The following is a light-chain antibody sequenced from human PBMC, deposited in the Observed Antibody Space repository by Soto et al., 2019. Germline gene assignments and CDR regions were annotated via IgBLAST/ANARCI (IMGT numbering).Light chain of an antibody. CDR1: QSVSSNY. CDR2: GAS. J-gene: IGKJ1*01. V-gene: IGKV3-20*01. Sequence: VFTHFPDTLSLSPGQSAPLSSRASQSVSSNYLAWHQQRPGQHTNLLFFGASHRAPDLPEWFSGGWGGTDFTLTISRLEPEYFAVYYCQQYGSSGTFGQGTKVDIK. CDR3: QQYGSSGT.